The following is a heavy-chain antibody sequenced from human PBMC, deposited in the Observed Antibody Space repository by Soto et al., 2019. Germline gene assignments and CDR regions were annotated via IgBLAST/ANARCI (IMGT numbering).Heavy chain of an antibody. V-gene: IGHV1-69*02. Sequence: SVKVSCKASGGTLSSYTISWVRQAPGQGLEWMGRIIPILGIANYAQKFQGRVTITADKSTSTAYMELSSLRSEDTAVYYCARAPAYCSGGSCYDYWGQGTLVTVSS. J-gene: IGHJ4*02. CDR3: ARAPAYCSGGSCYDY. CDR2: IIPILGIA. D-gene: IGHD2-15*01. CDR1: GGTLSSYT.